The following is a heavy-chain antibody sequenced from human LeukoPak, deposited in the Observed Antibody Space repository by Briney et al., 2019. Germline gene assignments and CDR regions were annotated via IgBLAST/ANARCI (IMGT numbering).Heavy chain of an antibody. CDR3: AKDPEVRRVSGIAAAGPPFDY. Sequence: GGSLRLSCAASGFTFSSYGMHWVRQAPGKGLEWVAFIRYDGSNKYYADSVKGRFTISRDNSKNTLYLQVNSLRAEDTAVYYCAKDPEVRRVSGIAAAGPPFDYWGQGTLVTVSS. CDR1: GFTFSSYG. J-gene: IGHJ4*02. D-gene: IGHD6-13*01. V-gene: IGHV3-30*02. CDR2: IRYDGSNK.